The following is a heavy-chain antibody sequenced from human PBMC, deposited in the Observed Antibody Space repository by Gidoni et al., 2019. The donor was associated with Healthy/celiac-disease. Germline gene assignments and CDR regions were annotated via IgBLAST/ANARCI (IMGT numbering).Heavy chain of an antibody. Sequence: QVTLKESGPVLVKPTETLTLTCTVSGFSLSTARMGVSLIRQPPGKALEWLAHICSNDEKSYSKSLKSRLTISKDTSKSQVVLTMTNMDPVDTATYYCARIVFLGDFWSGPYGMDVWGQGTTVTVSS. CDR3: ARIVFLGDFWSGPYGMDV. CDR2: ICSNDEK. D-gene: IGHD3-3*01. V-gene: IGHV2-26*01. CDR1: GFSLSTARMG. J-gene: IGHJ6*02.